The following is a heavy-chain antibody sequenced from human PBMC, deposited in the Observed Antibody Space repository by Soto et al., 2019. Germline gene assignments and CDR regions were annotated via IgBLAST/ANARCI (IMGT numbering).Heavy chain of an antibody. CDR1: GFTFSSYA. D-gene: IGHD3-3*01. CDR3: ARVHIPTNDFWSGYVAEGAFDI. J-gene: IGHJ3*02. CDR2: ISSNGGST. V-gene: IGHV3-64*01. Sequence: GGSLRLSCAASGFTFSSYAMHWVRQAPGKGLEYVSAISSNGGSTYYANSVKGRFIISRDNSKNTLYLQMGSLRAEDMAVYYCARVHIPTNDFWSGYVAEGAFDIWGQGTMVTVSS.